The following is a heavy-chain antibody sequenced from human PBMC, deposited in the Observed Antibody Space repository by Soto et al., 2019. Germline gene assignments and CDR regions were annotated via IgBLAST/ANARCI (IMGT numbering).Heavy chain of an antibody. D-gene: IGHD2-15*01. Sequence: SETLSLTCTVSGGSISRSSYYWGWIRQPPGKGLEWIGSIYYSGSTYYNPSLKSRVTISVDTSKNQFSLKLSSVTAADTAVYYCARRLLDYGSGCYYFDYWGQGTLVTVSS. V-gene: IGHV4-39*01. CDR1: GGSISRSSYY. CDR2: IYYSGST. J-gene: IGHJ4*02. CDR3: ARRLLDYGSGCYYFDY.